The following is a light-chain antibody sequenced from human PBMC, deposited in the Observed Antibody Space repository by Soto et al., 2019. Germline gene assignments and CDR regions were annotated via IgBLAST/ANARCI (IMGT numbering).Light chain of an antibody. Sequence: QSALTQPASVSGSPGQSITISCTGTTSDIGGFNYVSWYQQYPGEAPKLILYEVNIRPSGVSNRFSGSKSGDTASLTISGLQAADEAHFYCSSYTNSDNHVLGSGTKVT. CDR3: SSYTNSDNHV. CDR2: EVN. V-gene: IGLV2-14*01. CDR1: TSDIGGFNY. J-gene: IGLJ1*01.